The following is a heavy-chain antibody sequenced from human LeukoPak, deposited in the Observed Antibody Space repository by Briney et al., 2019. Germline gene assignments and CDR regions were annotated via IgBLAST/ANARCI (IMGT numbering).Heavy chain of an antibody. Sequence: SETLSLTCTVSGDSISSYYWSWIRQPPGKGLEWIGSIYYSGSTYYNPSLKSRVTISVDTPKNQFSLKLSSVTAADTAVYYCARVAAAGTMADAFDIWGQGTMVTVSS. D-gene: IGHD6-13*01. CDR3: ARVAAAGTMADAFDI. J-gene: IGHJ3*02. CDR2: IYYSGST. CDR1: GDSISSYY. V-gene: IGHV4-39*07.